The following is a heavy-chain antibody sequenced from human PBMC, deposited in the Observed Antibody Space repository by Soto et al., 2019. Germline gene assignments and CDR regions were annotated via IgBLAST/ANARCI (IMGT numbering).Heavy chain of an antibody. V-gene: IGHV3-23*01. D-gene: IGHD2-2*01. CDR1: GFTFSSYA. J-gene: IGHJ3*02. Sequence: GGSLRLSCAASGFTFSSYAMSWVRQAPGKGLEWVSAISGSGGSTYYADSVKGRFTISRDNSKNTLYLQMNSLRAEDTAVYYCAKVIPAIVVVRGAFDIWGQGTMVTVSS. CDR3: AKVIPAIVVVRGAFDI. CDR2: ISGSGGST.